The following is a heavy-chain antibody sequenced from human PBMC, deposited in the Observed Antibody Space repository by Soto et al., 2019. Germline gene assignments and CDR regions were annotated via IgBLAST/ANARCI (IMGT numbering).Heavy chain of an antibody. V-gene: IGHV1-18*01. D-gene: IGHD1-20*01. CDR1: GYTFNTSG. CDR3: ARDTESNSHND. CDR2: NRPDNGNR. J-gene: IGHJ1*01. Sequence: VQVLQSGTEVKRPGASVTVSCTTSGYTFNTSGISWVRQAPGQGLEGVGWNRPDNGNRKSAQRLQGRVTMKTDTAANKAYKEQRILASVDTTMYYCARDTESNSHNDWGQGTLDTVSS.